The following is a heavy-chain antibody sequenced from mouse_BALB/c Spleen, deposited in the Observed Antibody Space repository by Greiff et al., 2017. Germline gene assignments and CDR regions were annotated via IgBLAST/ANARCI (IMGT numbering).Heavy chain of an antibody. V-gene: IGHV6-6*02. Sequence: EVKLVESGGGLVQPGGSMKLSCVASGFTFSNYWMNWVRQSPEKGLEWVAEIRLKSNNYATHYAESVKGRFTISRDDSKSSVYLQMNNLRAEDTGIDYCTRKIPYGNYGFDYWGQGTTRTVSS. CDR1: GFTFSNYW. CDR3: TRKIPYGNYGFDY. D-gene: IGHD2-1*01. CDR2: IRLKSNNYAT. J-gene: IGHJ2*01.